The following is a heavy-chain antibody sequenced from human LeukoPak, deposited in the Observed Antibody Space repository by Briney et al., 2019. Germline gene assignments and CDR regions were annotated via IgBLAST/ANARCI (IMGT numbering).Heavy chain of an antibody. D-gene: IGHD3-22*01. CDR3: TRGPYDSSGYFYYYYYYMDV. CDR1: GFALSSNY. J-gene: IGHJ6*03. CDR2: ISSSSTYI. Sequence: GGSLRLSCAAYGFALSSNYVGWVRQAPGGGLEWVSSISSSSTYIYYADSLKGRFTNSRDNAKSSLYLQMNSLRAEDTAVYYCTRGPYDSSGYFYYYYYYMDVWGKGTTVTVSS. V-gene: IGHV3-21*01.